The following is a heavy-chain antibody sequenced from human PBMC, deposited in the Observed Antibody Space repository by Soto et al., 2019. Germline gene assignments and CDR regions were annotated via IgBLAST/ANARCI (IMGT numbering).Heavy chain of an antibody. V-gene: IGHV3-30-3*01. Sequence: QVQLVESGGGVVQPGRSLRLSCAASGFTFSSYAMHWVRQAPGKGLEWVAVISYDGSNKYYADSVKGRFTISRDNSKNTLYLQMNSLGAEDTAVYYCASTSGSYIYDAFDIWGQGTMVTVSS. CDR3: ASTSGSYIYDAFDI. D-gene: IGHD1-26*01. J-gene: IGHJ3*02. CDR2: ISYDGSNK. CDR1: GFTFSSYA.